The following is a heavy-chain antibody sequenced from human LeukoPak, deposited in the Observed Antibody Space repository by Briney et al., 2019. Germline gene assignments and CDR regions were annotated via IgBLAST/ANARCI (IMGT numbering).Heavy chain of an antibody. CDR3: ARENAPVRGLPTQIDY. J-gene: IGHJ4*02. CDR2: IYTSGST. V-gene: IGHV4-4*07. D-gene: IGHD1-1*01. Sequence: SETLSLTCTVSGGSISSYYWSWIRQPAGKGLEWIGRIYTSGSTNYNPSLKSRVTMSVDTSKNQFSLKLSSVTAADTAVYYCARENAPVRGLPTQIDYWGQGTLVTVSS. CDR1: GGSISSYY.